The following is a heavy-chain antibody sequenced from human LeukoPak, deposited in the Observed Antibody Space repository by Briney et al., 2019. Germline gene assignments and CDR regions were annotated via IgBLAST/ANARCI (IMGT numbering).Heavy chain of an antibody. CDR3: AKGGSYCGGDCDAFDI. CDR2: ISYDGSNK. J-gene: IGHJ3*02. CDR1: GFTFSSYG. Sequence: GGSLRLSCAASGFTFSSYGMHWVRQAPGKGLEWVAVISYDGSNKYYADSVKGRFTISRDNSKNTLYLQMNSLRAEDTAVYYCAKGGSYCGGDCDAFDIWGQGTMVTVSS. D-gene: IGHD2-21*02. V-gene: IGHV3-30*18.